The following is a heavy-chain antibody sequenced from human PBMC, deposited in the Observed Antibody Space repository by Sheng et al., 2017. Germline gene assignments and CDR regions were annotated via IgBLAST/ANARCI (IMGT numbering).Heavy chain of an antibody. V-gene: IGHV1-69*13. Sequence: QVHLVQSGAEVKKPGSSVKVSCKGSGGSLSNYIISWMRQAPGQGFEWMGGIMPMLGAPNYAQKFQGRVTMTADESTSTAYMELSSLRSEDTAVYYCATLNCSSTSCHFDYWGQGTLVTVSS. J-gene: IGHJ4*02. CDR1: GGSLSNYI. D-gene: IGHD2-2*01. CDR3: ATLNCSSTSCHFDY. CDR2: IMPMLGAP.